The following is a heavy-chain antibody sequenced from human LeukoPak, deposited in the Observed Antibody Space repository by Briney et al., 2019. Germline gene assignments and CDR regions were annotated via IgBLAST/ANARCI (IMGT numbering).Heavy chain of an antibody. CDR1: GFTFSSYA. J-gene: IGHJ4*02. CDR3: AKSRSNLGYCTNGVCYTFDY. D-gene: IGHD2-8*01. V-gene: IGHV3-23*01. CDR2: IMGGST. Sequence: GGSLRLSCAASGFTFSSYAMSWVRQAPGRGRGGASAIMGGSTYYADSVKGRFTISRDNSKNTLYLQMNSLRAEDTAVYYCAKSRSNLGYCTNGVCYTFDYWGQGTLVTVSS.